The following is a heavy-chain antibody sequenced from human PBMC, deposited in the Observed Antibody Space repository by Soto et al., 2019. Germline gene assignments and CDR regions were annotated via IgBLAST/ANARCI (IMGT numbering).Heavy chain of an antibody. D-gene: IGHD6-19*01. V-gene: IGHV4-59*01. CDR3: ARQQWLTSVWFDP. Sequence: PSETLSLTCTVSGGSISSYYWSWIRQPPGKGLEWIGYIYYSGSTNYNPSLKSRVTISVDTSKNQFSLKLSSVTAADTAVYYCARQQWLTSVWFDPWGQGTLVTVSS. CDR1: GGSISSYY. CDR2: IYYSGST. J-gene: IGHJ5*02.